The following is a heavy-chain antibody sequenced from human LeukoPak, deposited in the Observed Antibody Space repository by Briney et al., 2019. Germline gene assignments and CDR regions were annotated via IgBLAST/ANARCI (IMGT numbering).Heavy chain of an antibody. CDR1: GGSISSYY. V-gene: IGHV4-59*01. J-gene: IGHJ4*02. D-gene: IGHD3-22*01. CDR2: IYYSGST. Sequence: SETLSLTCTVSGGSISSYYWSWIRQPPGKGLEWIGYIYYSGSTNYNPSLKSRVTISVDTSKNQFSLKLSSVTAADTAVYYCARARYYYDSSGYFSPPNYYFDYWGQGTLVTVSS. CDR3: ARARYYYDSSGYFSPPNYYFDY.